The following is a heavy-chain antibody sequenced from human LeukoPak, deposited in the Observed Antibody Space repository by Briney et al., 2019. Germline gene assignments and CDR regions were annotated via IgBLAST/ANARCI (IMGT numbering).Heavy chain of an antibody. CDR2: IYYSGNT. CDR1: GGSISSSNYY. Sequence: PSETPSLTCTVSGGSISSSNYYWGWLRQPPGKGLEWIGSIYYSGNTYYNSSLKSRVTISVDTSKNHYSLNLNSVTAADTAVYYCARHAYYDFVTGLFDPWGQGTLVTVSS. D-gene: IGHD3-3*01. V-gene: IGHV4-39*01. CDR3: ARHAYYDFVTGLFDP. J-gene: IGHJ5*02.